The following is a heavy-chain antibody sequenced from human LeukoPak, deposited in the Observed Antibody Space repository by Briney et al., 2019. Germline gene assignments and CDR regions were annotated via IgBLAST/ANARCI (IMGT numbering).Heavy chain of an antibody. Sequence: SETLSLTCTVSGGSISSTTYYWGWIRQPPGKGLEWIGEINHSGSTNYNPSLKSRVTISVDTSKNQFSLKLSSVTAADTAVYYCARAPLAEHGPPRIAAAGTVGVDYWGQGTLVTVSS. V-gene: IGHV4-39*07. CDR1: GGSISSTTYY. D-gene: IGHD6-13*01. CDR3: ARAPLAEHGPPRIAAAGTVGVDY. CDR2: INHSGST. J-gene: IGHJ4*02.